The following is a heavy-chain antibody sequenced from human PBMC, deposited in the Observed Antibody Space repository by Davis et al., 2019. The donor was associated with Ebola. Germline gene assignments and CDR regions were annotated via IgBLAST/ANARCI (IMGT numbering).Heavy chain of an antibody. J-gene: IGHJ4*02. D-gene: IGHD2-15*01. Sequence: MPSETLSLTCTVSGGSISSYYWSWIRQPPGKGLEWIGYIYYSGSTNYNPSLKSRVTISADTSKNQFSLKLSSVTAADTAVYYCAREDASSTSADYWGQGILVTVSS. CDR1: GGSISSYY. CDR2: IYYSGST. V-gene: IGHV4-59*01. CDR3: AREDASSTSADY.